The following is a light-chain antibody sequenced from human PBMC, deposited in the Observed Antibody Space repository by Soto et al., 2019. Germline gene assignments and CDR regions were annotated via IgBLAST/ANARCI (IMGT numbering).Light chain of an antibody. Sequence: QSALTQPASVSGSPGQSITISCTGTSSDVGGYNSVSWYQQHPGKAPQLINYEVSNRPSGVSNRFSGSKSGNTASLTISGLQAEDEADYHCTSYTSSRTRVFGGGTKLTVL. V-gene: IGLV2-14*01. CDR1: SSDVGGYNS. CDR2: EVS. J-gene: IGLJ3*02. CDR3: TSYTSSRTRV.